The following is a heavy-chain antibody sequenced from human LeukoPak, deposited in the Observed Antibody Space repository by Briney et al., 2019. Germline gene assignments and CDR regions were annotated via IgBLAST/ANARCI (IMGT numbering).Heavy chain of an antibody. Sequence: SETLSLTCTVSGGSISSYYWSWIRQPPGKGLEWIGYIYYSGSTNYNPSLKSRVTISVDTSKNQFSLKLSSVTAVDTAVYYCARSIPSDFWSGYQEYYYYYMDVWGKGTTVTVSS. D-gene: IGHD3-3*01. J-gene: IGHJ6*03. CDR1: GGSISSYY. CDR3: ARSIPSDFWSGYQEYYYYYMDV. V-gene: IGHV4-59*01. CDR2: IYYSGST.